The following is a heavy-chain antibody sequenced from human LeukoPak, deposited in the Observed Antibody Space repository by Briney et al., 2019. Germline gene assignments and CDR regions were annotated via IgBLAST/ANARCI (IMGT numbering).Heavy chain of an antibody. CDR1: GGSFSGYY. Sequence: SETLSLTCAVYGGSFSGYYWSWIRQPPGKGLEWIGEINHSGSTNYNPSLKSRVTISVDTSKNQFSLKLSSVTAADTAVYYCASQGSGDSNPNFDYWGQGTRVTVFS. CDR2: INHSGST. CDR3: ASQGSGDSNPNFDY. V-gene: IGHV4-34*01. D-gene: IGHD3-22*01. J-gene: IGHJ4*02.